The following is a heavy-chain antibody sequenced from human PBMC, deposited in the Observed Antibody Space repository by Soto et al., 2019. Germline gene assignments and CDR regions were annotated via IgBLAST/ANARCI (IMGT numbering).Heavy chain of an antibody. J-gene: IGHJ3*02. CDR1: GFSFNDYA. D-gene: IGHD3-16*02. CDR3: AKVVVMRAVNDALDI. Sequence: PGGSLRLCCAASGFSFNDYAMTWVRQAPGKGLEWVSAINDDGDSTYYADSVKGRFTISRDNSNNTVFLEMNSLRAEDTAAYHCAKVVVMRAVNDALDIWGQGTMVTVS. CDR2: INDDGDST. V-gene: IGHV3-23*01.